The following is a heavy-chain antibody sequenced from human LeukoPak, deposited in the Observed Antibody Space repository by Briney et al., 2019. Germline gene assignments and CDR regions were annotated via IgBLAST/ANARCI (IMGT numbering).Heavy chain of an antibody. J-gene: IGHJ6*02. V-gene: IGHV1-69*02. Sequence: GASLKVSCKASGGTLNSYTINWVRQAPGEGLEWMGTIIPAFGIPNYAQRFKDRVTITADKSTSTAYMDLSSLRSEDTAVYYCAREFWGTMVRGAAMDVWGQGTTVTVSS. CDR1: GGTLNSYT. CDR3: AREFWGTMVRGAAMDV. CDR2: IIPAFGIP. D-gene: IGHD3-10*01.